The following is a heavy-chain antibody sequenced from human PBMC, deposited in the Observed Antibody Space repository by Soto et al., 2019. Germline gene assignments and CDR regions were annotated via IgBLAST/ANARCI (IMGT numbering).Heavy chain of an antibody. V-gene: IGHV3-30*18. CDR2: ISYDGSNK. J-gene: IGHJ4*02. D-gene: IGHD2-21*02. Sequence: HPGGSLRLSCAASGFTFSRYGMHWVRQVPGRGLEWVAVISYDGSNKYYADSVKGRFTISRDNSKNTLYLQMNSLRAEDTAVYYCAKTYCGGDCYSVALDYWGQGTLVTVSS. CDR1: GFTFSRYG. CDR3: AKTYCGGDCYSVALDY.